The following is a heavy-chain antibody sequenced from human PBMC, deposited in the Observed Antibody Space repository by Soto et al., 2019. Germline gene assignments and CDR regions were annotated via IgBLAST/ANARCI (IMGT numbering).Heavy chain of an antibody. CDR2: ISYDGSNK. D-gene: IGHD5-12*01. V-gene: IGHV3-30*18. Sequence: QVQLVESGGGVVQPGRSLRLSCAASGFTFSSYGMHWVRQAPGKGLEWVAVISYDGSNKYYADSVKGRFTISRDNSKNTLYLQMNSLRAEDTAVYYCAKSAATIRSALGYWGQGTLVTVSS. CDR1: GFTFSSYG. J-gene: IGHJ4*02. CDR3: AKSAATIRSALGY.